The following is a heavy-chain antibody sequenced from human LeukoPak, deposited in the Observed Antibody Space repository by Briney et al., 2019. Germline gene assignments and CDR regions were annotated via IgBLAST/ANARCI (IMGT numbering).Heavy chain of an antibody. CDR1: DFSVNTNY. J-gene: IGHJ4*02. CDR2: ILSGGAT. Sequence: GGSLRLSCAASDFSVNTNYMNWVRQAPGKGLEWVSVILSGGATYYADSVKGRFTISRDNAKNSLYLQMNSLRAEDTAVYYCAKVGIAAAGYYFDYWGQGTLVTVSS. D-gene: IGHD6-13*01. V-gene: IGHV3-66*02. CDR3: AKVGIAAAGYYFDY.